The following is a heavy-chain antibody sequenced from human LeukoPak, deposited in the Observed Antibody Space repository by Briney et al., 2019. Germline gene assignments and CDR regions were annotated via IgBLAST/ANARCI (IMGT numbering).Heavy chain of an antibody. V-gene: IGHV3-21*01. CDR3: ARATEYYFDY. J-gene: IGHJ4*02. CDR2: ISSSSASI. Sequence: GGSLRLSCAASGFTFSSYSLNWVRQAPGKGLEWVSSISSSSASIYYAELVKGRFTISRDNAKNSLYLQMNSLRGEDTAVYYCARATEYYFDYWGQGTLVTVSS. CDR1: GFTFSSYS.